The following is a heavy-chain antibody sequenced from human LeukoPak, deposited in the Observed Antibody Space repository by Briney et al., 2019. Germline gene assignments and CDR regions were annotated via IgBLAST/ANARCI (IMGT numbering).Heavy chain of an antibody. CDR1: GGSISRSNW. D-gene: IGHD3-22*01. CDR2: IYHSGNT. Sequence: SGTLSLTCAVSGGSISRSNWWSWVRQPPGKGLEWIGEIYHSGNTKYNPSLKSRVTISMDESKNQFSLKLSSVTAADTAVYYCARQDYYDTGTWYFDLWGRGTLVTVSS. V-gene: IGHV4-4*02. J-gene: IGHJ2*01. CDR3: ARQDYYDTGTWYFDL.